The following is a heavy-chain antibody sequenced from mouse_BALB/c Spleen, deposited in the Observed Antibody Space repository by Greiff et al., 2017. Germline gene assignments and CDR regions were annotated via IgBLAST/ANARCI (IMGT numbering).Heavy chain of an antibody. J-gene: IGHJ1*01. CDR2: IWAGGST. D-gene: IGHD1-1*01. Sequence: VKLQESGPGLVAPSQSLSITCTVSGFSLTSYGVHWVRQPPGKGLEWLGVIWAGGSTNYNSALMSRLSISKDNSKSQVFLKMNSLQTDDTAMYYCARVTTGSYWYFDVWGAGTTVTVSS. V-gene: IGHV2-9*02. CDR1: GFSLTSYG. CDR3: ARVTTGSYWYFDV.